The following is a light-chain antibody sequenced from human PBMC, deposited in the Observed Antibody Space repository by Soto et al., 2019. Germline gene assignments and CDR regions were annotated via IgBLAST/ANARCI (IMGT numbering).Light chain of an antibody. J-gene: IGLJ2*01. CDR2: EVS. V-gene: IGLV2-23*02. CDR3: CSYAGSSTYVV. CDR1: SSDVGSYNL. Sequence: QSVLTQPASVSGSPGQSITISRTGTSSDVGSYNLVSWYQQHPGKAPKLMIYEVSKRPSGVSNRFSGSKSGNTASLTISGLQAEDEADYYCCSYAGSSTYVVFGGGTKLTVL.